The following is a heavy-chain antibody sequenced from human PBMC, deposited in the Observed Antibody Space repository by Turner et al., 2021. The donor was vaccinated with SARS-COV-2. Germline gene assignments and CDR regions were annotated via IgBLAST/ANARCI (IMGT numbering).Heavy chain of an antibody. CDR3: ATATVIYGDYENYYYYYGMDV. Sequence: QVQLVQSGAEVKKPGASVKVSCKVSGYTLTELSMHWVRQAPGKGLEWMGGFDPEDAKTIYAQKFQGRVTMTEDTSTDTAYMEVSSLRSEDTAGYYCATATVIYGDYENYYYYYGMDVWGQGTTVTVSS. CDR1: GYTLTELS. D-gene: IGHD4-17*01. CDR2: FDPEDAKT. J-gene: IGHJ6*02. V-gene: IGHV1-24*01.